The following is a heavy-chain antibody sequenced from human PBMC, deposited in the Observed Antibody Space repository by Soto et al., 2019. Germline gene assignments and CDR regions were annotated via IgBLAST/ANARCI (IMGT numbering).Heavy chain of an antibody. D-gene: IGHD6-19*01. Sequence: GGSLRLSCAASGFTFSSYEMNWVRQAPGKGLEWVSYISSSGSTIYYADSVKGRFTISRDNAKNSLYLQMNSLRAEDTAVYYCAREGDSSGWYPSYYYYGMDVWGQGTTVTVSS. J-gene: IGHJ6*02. CDR3: AREGDSSGWYPSYYYYGMDV. CDR1: GFTFSSYE. CDR2: ISSSGSTI. V-gene: IGHV3-48*03.